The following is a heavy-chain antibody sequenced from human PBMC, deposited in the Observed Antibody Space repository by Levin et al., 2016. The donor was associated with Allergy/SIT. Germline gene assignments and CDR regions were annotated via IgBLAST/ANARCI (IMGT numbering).Heavy chain of an antibody. CDR3: ARILKYYDSSGHLSPYFDY. Sequence: PGKALEWLAHIFSNDEKSYSTSLKSRLTISKDTSKSQVVLTMTNMDPVDTATYYCARILKYYDSSGHLSPYFDYWGQGTLVTVSS. J-gene: IGHJ4*02. D-gene: IGHD3-22*01. CDR2: IFSNDEK. V-gene: IGHV2-26*01.